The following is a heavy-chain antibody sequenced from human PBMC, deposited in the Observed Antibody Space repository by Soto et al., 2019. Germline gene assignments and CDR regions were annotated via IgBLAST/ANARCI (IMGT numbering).Heavy chain of an antibody. J-gene: IGHJ6*02. Sequence: QVQLVESGGGVVQPGRSLRLSCAASGFTFSSYGMHWVRQAPGKGLEWVAVIQSAGSNKYYADSVKGRLTISRDNSKNPLYLQMNSLRAEDTAVYYCAKEGGRVLEWLPPYYYYTGMDVCGHGTTVTVSS. CDR1: GFTFSSYG. D-gene: IGHD3-3*01. CDR3: AKEGGRVLEWLPPYYYYTGMDV. CDR2: IQSAGSNK. V-gene: IGHV3-30*18.